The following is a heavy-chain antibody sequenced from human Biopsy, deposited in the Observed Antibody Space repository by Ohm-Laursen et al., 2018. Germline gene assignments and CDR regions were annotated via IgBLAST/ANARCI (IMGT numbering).Heavy chain of an antibody. CDR2: IYYSWTT. Sequence: SQTLSLTCTVSGGSVRSPDHRWNWVRRAPGKGLEWIGNIYYSWTTFYSPSLRGRVTMDLDTSKNQFSLRLRSVTSADTAVYYCVRGVDYYDPYHYYALDVWGQGTTVTVSS. V-gene: IGHV4-30-4*01. J-gene: IGHJ6*02. CDR1: GGSVRSPDHR. D-gene: IGHD3-22*01. CDR3: VRGVDYYDPYHYYALDV.